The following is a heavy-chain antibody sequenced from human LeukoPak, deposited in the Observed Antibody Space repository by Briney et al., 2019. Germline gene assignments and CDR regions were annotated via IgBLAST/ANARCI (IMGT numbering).Heavy chain of an antibody. V-gene: IGHV4-4*07. J-gene: IGHJ5*02. D-gene: IGHD6-13*01. CDR3: ARGQTAAAGTFWFDP. Sequence: SETLPLTCTVSGGSISSYYWSWIRQPAGKGLEWIGRIYTSGSTNYNPSLKSRVTMSVDTSKNQFSLKLSSVTAADTAVYYCARGQTAAAGTFWFDPWGQGTLVTVSS. CDR2: IYTSGST. CDR1: GGSISSYY.